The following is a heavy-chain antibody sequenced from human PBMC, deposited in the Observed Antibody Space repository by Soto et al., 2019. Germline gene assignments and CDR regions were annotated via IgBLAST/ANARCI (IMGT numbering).Heavy chain of an antibody. D-gene: IGHD2-21*02. CDR2: IYPGDSDT. Sequence: PGESLKISCKGSGYSFTSYWIGWVRQMPGKGLEWMAIIYPGDSDTRISPSFQGRVTISADKSISTAYLQWSSLKASDTATYYCARHGPVSTSAPTSFCGGDCRNGMDVWGQGTTVTVSS. CDR3: ARHGPVSTSAPTSFCGGDCRNGMDV. CDR1: GYSFTSYW. V-gene: IGHV5-51*01. J-gene: IGHJ6*02.